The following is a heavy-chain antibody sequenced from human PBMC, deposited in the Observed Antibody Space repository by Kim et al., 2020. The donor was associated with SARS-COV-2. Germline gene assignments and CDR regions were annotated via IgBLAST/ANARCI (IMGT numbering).Heavy chain of an antibody. J-gene: IGHJ4*02. CDR3: ARDLAVPFSCIAGTGDLNY. V-gene: IGHV3-30*04. CDR1: DA. Sequence: DAMSWVRNATGKELERVSVIPYDGSNKYYADTVKGRFTISRNNSKNTLYLQMNGPRAKVTAVNNWARDLAVPFSCIAGTGDLNYWGQGTL. D-gene: IGHD4-17*01. CDR2: IPYDGSNK.